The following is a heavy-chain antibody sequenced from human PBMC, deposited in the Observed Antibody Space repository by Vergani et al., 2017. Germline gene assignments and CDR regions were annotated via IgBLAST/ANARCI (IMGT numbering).Heavy chain of an antibody. J-gene: IGHJ4*02. CDR3: ARQSRDVFCTNGVCPLGY. D-gene: IGHD2-8*01. V-gene: IGHV3-48*01. Sequence: EVQLLESGGDLVQPGGSLRLSCAASGSTFSSYAMNWVRQAPGKGLEWVSYISSSSSTIYYADSVKGRFTISRDNAKNSLHLQMNNLRAEDTAVYYCARQSRDVFCTNGVCPLGYWGQGALVTVSS. CDR2: ISSSSSTI. CDR1: GSTFSSYA.